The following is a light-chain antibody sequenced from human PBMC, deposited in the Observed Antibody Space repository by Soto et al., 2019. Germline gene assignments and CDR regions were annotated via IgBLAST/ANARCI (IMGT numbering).Light chain of an antibody. J-gene: IGKJ1*01. V-gene: IGKV3-15*01. CDR1: QSVSST. CDR2: GAS. Sequence: EIVMTQSPATLSVSPGERATLSCRASQSVSSTLAWYQQKPGQAHRLLIYGASTRATGIPARFSGSGSGTVFTLTISSLQSEDFAVYYCQQYNNWPRTFAQGTKVEIK. CDR3: QQYNNWPRT.